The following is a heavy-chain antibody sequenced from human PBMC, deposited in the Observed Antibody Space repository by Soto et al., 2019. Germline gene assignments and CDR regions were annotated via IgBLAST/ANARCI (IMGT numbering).Heavy chain of an antibody. D-gene: IGHD2-2*01. CDR3: AAWGCSSASCHSNYYYGMDV. CDR1: GGSIDNYY. CDR2: IFYSGNT. V-gene: IGHV4-59*01. Sequence: PSETLSLTCTVSGGSIDNYYWSWIRQPPGKGLEWIGYIFYSGNTNYNPSLKSRVTISIDTSKNQFSLKLNSVTAADTAVYYCAAWGCSSASCHSNYYYGMDVWGQGTTATVSS. J-gene: IGHJ6*02.